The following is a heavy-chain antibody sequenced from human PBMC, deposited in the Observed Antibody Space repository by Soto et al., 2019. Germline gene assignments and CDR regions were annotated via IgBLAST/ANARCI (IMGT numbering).Heavy chain of an antibody. Sequence: SQTLSLTCAISGDSVSSNSAAWNWIRQSPSRGLEWLGRTYYRSKWYNDYAVSVKSRITINPDASKNQFSLQLSSVTPEDTAVYFCARLWEAHSLPNYYYGMDVWGQGTTVTVSS. CDR1: GDSVSSNSAA. CDR3: ARLWEAHSLPNYYYGMDV. CDR2: TYYRSKWYN. J-gene: IGHJ6*02. D-gene: IGHD1-26*01. V-gene: IGHV6-1*01.